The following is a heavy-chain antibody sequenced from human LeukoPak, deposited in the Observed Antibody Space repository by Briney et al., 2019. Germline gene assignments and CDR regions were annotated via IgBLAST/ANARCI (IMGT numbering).Heavy chain of an antibody. J-gene: IGHJ4*02. CDR1: GFTFIHYW. D-gene: IGHD5-12*01. CDR2: IKEDGSEK. V-gene: IGHV3-7*03. CDR3: AKVGVSGLHYLDY. Sequence: GGSLRLSCAASGFTFIHYWMSWVRQAPGKGLEWVASIKEDGSEKFYVDSVKGRFTVSRDNAKNSLYLEMNSLRAEDTAVYYCAKVGVSGLHYLDYWGQGTLVTVSS.